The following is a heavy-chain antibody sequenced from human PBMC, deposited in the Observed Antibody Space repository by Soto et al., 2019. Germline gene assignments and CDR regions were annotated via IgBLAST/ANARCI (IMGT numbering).Heavy chain of an antibody. CDR3: AKADGEQWLIPHLDN. D-gene: IGHD6-19*01. V-gene: IGHV3-23*01. Sequence: PGGSLRLSCEASGFNFKKFAMGWVRQAAGEGLEWVSGISCCGGSTFYADSVKGRFSLARDDSKNTLSLQLNNLRVEDTAHYYCAKADGEQWLIPHLDNWGQGTQVTVSS. CDR1: GFNFKKFA. J-gene: IGHJ1*01. CDR2: ISCCGGST.